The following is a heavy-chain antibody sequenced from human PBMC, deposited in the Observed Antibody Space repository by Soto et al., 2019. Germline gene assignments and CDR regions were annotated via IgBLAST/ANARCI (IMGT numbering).Heavy chain of an antibody. J-gene: IGHJ5*02. Sequence: SETLSLTCTVSGGSVSSGSYHWGWIRQPPGKGLEWIGYIYHSGSTNYNPSLKSRVTISVDTSKNQFSLSLTSVTAADTAVYYCARLSAAWFDPWGQGTLVTSPQ. CDR2: IYHSGST. D-gene: IGHD6-19*01. V-gene: IGHV4-61*01. CDR3: ARLSAAWFDP. CDR1: GGSVSSGSYH.